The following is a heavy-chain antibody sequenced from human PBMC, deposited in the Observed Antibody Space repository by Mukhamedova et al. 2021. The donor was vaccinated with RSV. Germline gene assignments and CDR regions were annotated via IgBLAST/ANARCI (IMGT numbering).Heavy chain of an antibody. CDR1: GGSFSSGSYY. V-gene: IGHV4-61*09. CDR3: SRADFGGNSWFD. Sequence: GGSFSSGSYYWTWIRKPAGKGLEWLGHVYMSGTTSYNPSLKSRVTISLDRSKNRFFLNLASVTAADTAVYYFSRADFGGNSWFD. CDR2: VYMSGTT. D-gene: IGHD4-23*01. J-gene: IGHJ4*01.